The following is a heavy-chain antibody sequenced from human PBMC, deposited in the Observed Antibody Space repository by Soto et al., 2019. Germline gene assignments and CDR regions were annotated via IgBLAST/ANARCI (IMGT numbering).Heavy chain of an antibody. V-gene: IGHV1-3*04. D-gene: IGHD4-17*01. CDR2: INTGYGNT. J-gene: IGHJ4*02. CDR3: ARWDYGIDY. CDR1: GYTFTNYA. Sequence: QVQLVQSGAEVKQPGASVKVSCKASGYTFTNYAIHWLRQAPGHRLEWMGWINTGYGNTKYSQKFQGRVTITRDTSASTAYMELSSLRSEDTAVYYCARWDYGIDYWGQGTLVTVSA.